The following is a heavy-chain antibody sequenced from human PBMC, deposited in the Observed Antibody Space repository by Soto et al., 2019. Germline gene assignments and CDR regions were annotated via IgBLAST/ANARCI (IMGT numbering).Heavy chain of an antibody. J-gene: IGHJ6*02. CDR1: GYSFTSYW. CDR2: IYPGDSDT. Sequence: GESLKISCKGSGYSFTSYWIGWVRQMPGKGLEWMGIIYPGDSDTRYSPSFQGQVTISADKSISTAYLQWSSLKASDTTMYYCARDIVVVPAAIGSAPAYYYYGMDVWGQGTTVTVSS. V-gene: IGHV5-51*01. D-gene: IGHD2-2*02. CDR3: ARDIVVVPAAIGSAPAYYYYGMDV.